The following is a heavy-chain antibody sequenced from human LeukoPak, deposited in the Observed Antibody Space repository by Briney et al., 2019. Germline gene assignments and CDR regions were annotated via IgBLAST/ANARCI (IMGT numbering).Heavy chain of an antibody. CDR2: ISGSGGST. CDR3: AKAKTIFGAFDY. D-gene: IGHD3-3*01. V-gene: IGHV3-23*01. J-gene: IGHJ4*02. Sequence: SGGSLRLSCAASGFTFSSYAMSWVRQAPGKGLEWVSAISGSGGSTYYADSVKGRFTISRDNSKNTLYLQMNSLRAEDTAVYYCAKAKTIFGAFDYWGQGTLVTVSS. CDR1: GFTFSSYA.